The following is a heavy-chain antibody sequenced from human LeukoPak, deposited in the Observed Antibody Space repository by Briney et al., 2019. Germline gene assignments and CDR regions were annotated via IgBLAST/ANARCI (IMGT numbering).Heavy chain of an antibody. CDR1: GFTFDDYT. CDR2: ISWSSGSI. D-gene: IGHD5-12*01. V-gene: IGHV3-9*01. Sequence: PGGSLRLSCAPSGFTFDDYTMHWVRQAPGKGLEWVSGISWSSGSIGYADSVKGRFTISRDNAKNSMYLQMNSLRAEDTALYYCAKIKGRGYSGYDGFDYWGQGTLVTVSS. J-gene: IGHJ4*02. CDR3: AKIKGRGYSGYDGFDY.